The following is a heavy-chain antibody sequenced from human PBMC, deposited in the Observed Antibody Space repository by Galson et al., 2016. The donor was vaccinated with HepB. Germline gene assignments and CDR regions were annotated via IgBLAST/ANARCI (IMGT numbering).Heavy chain of an antibody. V-gene: IGHV3-30-3*01. J-gene: IGHJ4*02. CDR1: KFTFSRYS. Sequence: SLRLSCAASKFTFSRYSMHWVRQAPGKGLEWMAVIPYDGNNEHYADSVKGRFTISRDNSKNTVYLEVNSLRVEDTALYYCARGAGSGAWLIDSWGQGTLVTVSS. CDR3: ARGAGSGAWLIDS. D-gene: IGHD3-9*01. CDR2: IPYDGNNE.